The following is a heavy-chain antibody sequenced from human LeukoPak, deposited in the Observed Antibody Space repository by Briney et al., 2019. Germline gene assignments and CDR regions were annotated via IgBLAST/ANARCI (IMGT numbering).Heavy chain of an antibody. J-gene: IGHJ3*02. V-gene: IGHV4-59*08. CDR2: IYYSGST. CDR1: GGSISSYY. CDR3: ARHSQYYDILTGYYINAFDI. D-gene: IGHD3-9*01. Sequence: KASETLSLTCTVSGGSISSYYWSWIRQPPGKGLEWIGYIYYSGSTNYNPSLKSRVTISVDTSKNQFSLKLSSVTAADTAVYYCARHSQYYDILTGYYINAFDIWGQGTMVTVSS.